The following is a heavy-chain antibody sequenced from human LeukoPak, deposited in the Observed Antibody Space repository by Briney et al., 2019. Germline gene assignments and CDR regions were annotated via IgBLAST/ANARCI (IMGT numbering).Heavy chain of an antibody. V-gene: IGHV3-23*01. CDR1: GIALSNYG. J-gene: IGHJ4*02. Sequence: GGSLRLSCVVSGIALSNYGMSWVRQAPGKGLEWVSGISERGGSTNYADSVKGRFIISRDTSKNTVYLQMNSLRVEDTAVYFCAKRGIVIRAVIIIGFHKEAYYFDYWGQGILVTVSS. CDR2: ISERGGST. D-gene: IGHD3-10*01. CDR3: AKRGIVIRAVIIIGFHKEAYYFDY.